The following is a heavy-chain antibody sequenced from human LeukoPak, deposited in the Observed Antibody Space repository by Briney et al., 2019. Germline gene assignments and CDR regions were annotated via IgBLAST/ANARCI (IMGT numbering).Heavy chain of an antibody. CDR2: LNPNNGFT. Sequence: APVKVSCKTSGYTFAGYYIHWVRQAPGEGLEWLGWLNPNNGFTNYAQKFQGRVFMTRDRPIKTAYMELRSLTSDDTAIYYCARGSGSNLGRQFNWFDPWGQGTLVTVSS. V-gene: IGHV1-2*02. J-gene: IGHJ5*02. CDR1: GYTFAGYY. CDR3: ARGSGSNLGRQFNWFDP. D-gene: IGHD3-10*01.